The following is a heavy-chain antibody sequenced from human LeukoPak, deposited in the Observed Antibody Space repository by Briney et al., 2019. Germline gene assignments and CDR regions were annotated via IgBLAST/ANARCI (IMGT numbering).Heavy chain of an antibody. CDR3: ARVYYSSSYDYWYFNL. V-gene: IGHV4-59*01. D-gene: IGHD6-13*01. J-gene: IGHJ2*01. CDR1: GGSFSGYY. CDR2: IYYSGNT. Sequence: PSETLSLTCAVYGGSFSGYYWSWIRQPPGKGLEWIGYIYYSGNTNYNPSLKGRLTISIDTSKNQFSLKLSSVTAADTAVYYCARVYYSSSYDYWYFNLWGRGTLVTVSS.